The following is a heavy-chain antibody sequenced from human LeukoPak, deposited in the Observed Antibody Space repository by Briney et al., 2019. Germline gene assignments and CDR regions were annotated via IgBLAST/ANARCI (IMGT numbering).Heavy chain of an antibody. V-gene: IGHV1-2*02. CDR1: GYTFTGYY. CDR2: ISPNSGDK. Sequence: ASVKVSCKASGYTFTGYYMHWVRQAPGQGLEWMGWISPNSGDKKYAQKFQGRVTMTRDTSISTAYMELSRLRSDDTAVYYCGRRDKNSAAIDYWGQGTLVTVSS. D-gene: IGHD2-21*01. CDR3: GRRDKNSAAIDY. J-gene: IGHJ4*02.